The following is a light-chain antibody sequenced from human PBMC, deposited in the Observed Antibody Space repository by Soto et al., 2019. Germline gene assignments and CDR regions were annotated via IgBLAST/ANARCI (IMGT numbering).Light chain of an antibody. CDR2: DDN. CDR3: GSWDSSLTAYV. Sequence: QSVLTQPPSVSAAPGRKVTISCSGSSSNIGGNSVSWYQQLPGTAPKLLIYDDNKRPSGIPDRFSGSKSGTSATLGITGFQTGEEADYYCGSWDSSLTAYVFGTAIKATVX. J-gene: IGLJ1*01. CDR1: SSNIGGNS. V-gene: IGLV1-51*01.